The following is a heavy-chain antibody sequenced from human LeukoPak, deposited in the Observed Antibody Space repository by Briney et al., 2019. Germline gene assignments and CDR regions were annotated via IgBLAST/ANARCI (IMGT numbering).Heavy chain of an antibody. CDR3: ARHGRGSGSYYTDYYYYYYMDV. J-gene: IGHJ6*03. D-gene: IGHD3-10*01. Sequence: GGSLRLSCAASGFTFSSYWMSWVRQAPGKGLEWVANIKQDGSEKYYVDSVKGRFTISRDNAKNSLYLQMNSLRAEDTAVYYCARHGRGSGSYYTDYYYYYYMDVWGKGTTVTVSS. CDR1: GFTFSSYW. CDR2: IKQDGSEK. V-gene: IGHV3-7*01.